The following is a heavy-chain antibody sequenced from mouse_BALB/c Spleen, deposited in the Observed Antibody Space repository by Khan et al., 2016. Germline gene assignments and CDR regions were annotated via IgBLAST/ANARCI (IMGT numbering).Heavy chain of an antibody. D-gene: IGHD3-1*01. Sequence: QIQLVQSGPELKTPGETVKISCKASGYTFTNYGMNWVKQAPGKGLKWMGWIHTSTGEPTYAEEFKGRIAFSLATSAKTAYLQINTLKSEDKATYFSARTARATFVYWGQGTLVTVSA. CDR3: ARTARATFVY. J-gene: IGHJ3*01. V-gene: IGHV9-3*02. CDR1: GYTFTNYG. CDR2: IHTSTGEP.